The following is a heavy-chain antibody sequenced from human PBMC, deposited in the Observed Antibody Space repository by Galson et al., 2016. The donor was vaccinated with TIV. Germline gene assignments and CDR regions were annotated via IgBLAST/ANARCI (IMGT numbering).Heavy chain of an antibody. CDR2: IDWDDDI. V-gene: IGHV2-70*11. J-gene: IGHJ3*01. Sequence: PALVKPTQTLTLTCTFSGFSLSATGMSVSWIRQPPGKALEWLARIDWDDDIYFSTSLRTRLTISKGTSKNQVVLIMTNMDPVDTATYFCARMPLPTEYYETSVNSGAFDFWGQGTKVTVSS. CDR3: ARMPLPTEYYETSVNSGAFDF. CDR1: GFSLSATGMS. D-gene: IGHD3-16*01.